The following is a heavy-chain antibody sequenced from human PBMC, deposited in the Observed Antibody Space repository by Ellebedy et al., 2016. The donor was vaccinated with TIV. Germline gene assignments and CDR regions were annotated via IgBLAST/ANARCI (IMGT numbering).Heavy chain of an antibody. D-gene: IGHD3-16*01. V-gene: IGHV3-48*04. J-gene: IGHJ5*02. CDR1: GFTFRYA. CDR3: ARSYGARTSGP. CDR2: ISGSASVT. Sequence: PGGSLRLSCVGSGFTFRYAMNWVRQAPGKGLEWVSYISGSASVTAYADSVKGRFTISRDNARTSLYLQMNSLRVDDTAMYYCARSYGARTSGPWGQGTLVTVSS.